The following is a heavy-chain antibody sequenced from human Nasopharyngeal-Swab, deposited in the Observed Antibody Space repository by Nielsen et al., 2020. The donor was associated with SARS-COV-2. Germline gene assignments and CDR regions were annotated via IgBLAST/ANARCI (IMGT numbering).Heavy chain of an antibody. V-gene: IGHV3-13*01. CDR3: ARGRGSSWAYYYCGMDV. J-gene: IGHJ6*02. CDR2: IGTAGDT. CDR1: GFTFISYY. Sequence: GESLKLSCAASGFTFISYYMHWVRQATGKGLEWVSAIGTAGDTYYPGSVKGRFTISRENAKNSLYLQMNSLRAGDTAVYYCARGRGSSWAYYYCGMDVWGQGTTVTVSS. D-gene: IGHD6-13*01.